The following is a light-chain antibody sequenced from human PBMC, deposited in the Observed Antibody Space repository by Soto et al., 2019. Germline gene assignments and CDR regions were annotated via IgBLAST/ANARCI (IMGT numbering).Light chain of an antibody. V-gene: IGKV3-11*01. Sequence: EIVLTQSPATLSLSPGERATLSCRASQSVSSYLAWYQQKPGQAPRLLIYDASNRATGIPARFSGSGSGTDFTLTISSLEPEDFAVYYCQQRSNWLFTFGGGTKVEIQ. CDR3: QQRSNWLFT. J-gene: IGKJ4*01. CDR2: DAS. CDR1: QSVSSY.